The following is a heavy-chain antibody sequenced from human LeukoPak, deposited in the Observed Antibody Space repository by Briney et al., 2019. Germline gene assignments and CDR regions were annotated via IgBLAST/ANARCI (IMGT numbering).Heavy chain of an antibody. Sequence: GASVKVSCKASGYTFTSYDINWVRQATGQGLEWMGWMNPNSGNTGYAQKFQGRVTMTRNTSISTAYKELSSLRSEDTAVYYCSLRNYDFWSGYYTGDYYYGMDVWGQGTTVTVSS. CDR1: GYTFTSYD. J-gene: IGHJ6*02. V-gene: IGHV1-8*01. CDR3: SLRNYDFWSGYYTGDYYYGMDV. D-gene: IGHD3-3*01. CDR2: MNPNSGNT.